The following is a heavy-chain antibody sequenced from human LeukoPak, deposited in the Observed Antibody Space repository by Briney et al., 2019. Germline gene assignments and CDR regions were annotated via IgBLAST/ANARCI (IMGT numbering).Heavy chain of an antibody. J-gene: IGHJ4*02. Sequence: GGSLRLSCAASGFTFSGHAMHWVRQAPGKGLECLAVTSYDGSNKYYADSVKGRFTISRDNSKNTVYLQMNSLRAEDTALYYCARDKAPSHIAVLDYWGQGTLVTASS. CDR1: GFTFSGHA. V-gene: IGHV3-30*04. CDR3: ARDKAPSHIAVLDY. D-gene: IGHD5-12*01. CDR2: TSYDGSNK.